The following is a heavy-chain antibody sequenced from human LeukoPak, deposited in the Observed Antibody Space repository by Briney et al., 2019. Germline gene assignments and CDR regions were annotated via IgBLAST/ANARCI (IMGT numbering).Heavy chain of an antibody. V-gene: IGHV3-21*01. J-gene: IGHJ4*02. Sequence: PGGSLRLSCAASGFTFSSYSMNWVRQAPGKGLEWVSSISSSSYIYYADSVKGRFTISRDNSKNTLFLQMNSLRDEDTAMYYCAKVSPISPSGYLDYWGQGTPVTVSS. CDR2: ISSSSYI. CDR3: AKVSPISPSGYLDY. CDR1: GFTFSSYS. D-gene: IGHD3-3*01.